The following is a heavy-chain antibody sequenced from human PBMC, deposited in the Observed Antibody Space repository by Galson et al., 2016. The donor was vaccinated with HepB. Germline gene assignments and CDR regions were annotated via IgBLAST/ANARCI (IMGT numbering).Heavy chain of an antibody. J-gene: IGHJ4*02. Sequence: SLRLSCAASGFTFSDYYMNWIRQAPGKGLEWISYISGSGTIIYYADSVKGRFTISRDNAKNSLYLQMNSLRAEDTAVYYCARDSAYCGDDCYSLNDYWGQGTLVTVSS. D-gene: IGHD2-21*02. CDR2: ISGSGTII. CDR3: ARDSAYCGDDCYSLNDY. V-gene: IGHV3-11*01. CDR1: GFTFSDYY.